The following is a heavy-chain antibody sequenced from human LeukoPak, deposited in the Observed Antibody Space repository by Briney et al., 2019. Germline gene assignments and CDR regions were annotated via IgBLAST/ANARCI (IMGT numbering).Heavy chain of an antibody. D-gene: IGHD2-2*01. CDR3: ASSREATSNWFVY. CDR2: IYSGGNS. J-gene: IGHJ5*01. V-gene: IGHV3-66*01. Sequence: GGSLRLSCAASGFTVSSSYMTWVRQAPGKGLEWVSIIYSGGNSYYADSVQGRFTISRDNSKNTLYLQMNSLRAEDTAVYHCASSREATSNWFVYWGQGTLVTVSS. CDR1: GFTVSSSY.